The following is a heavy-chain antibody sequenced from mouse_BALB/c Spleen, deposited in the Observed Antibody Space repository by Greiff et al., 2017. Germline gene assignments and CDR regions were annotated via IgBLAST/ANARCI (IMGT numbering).Heavy chain of an antibody. J-gene: IGHJ3*01. D-gene: IGHD1-1*01. V-gene: IGHV1-15*01. CDR3: ASPVITTVVATDAY. CDR1: GYTFTDYE. CDR2: IDPETGGT. Sequence: VQLQQSGAELVRPGASVTLSCKASGYTFTDYEMHWVKQTPVHGLEWIGAIDPETGGTAYNQKFKGKATLTADKSSSTAYMELRSLTSEDSAVYYCASPVITTVVATDAYWGQGTLVTVSA.